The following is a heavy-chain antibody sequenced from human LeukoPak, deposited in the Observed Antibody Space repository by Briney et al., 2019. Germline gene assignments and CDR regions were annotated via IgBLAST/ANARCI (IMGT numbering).Heavy chain of an antibody. Sequence: SETLSLTCTVSGSSISSYYWSWIRQPPGKGLEWIGYIYYSGSTNYNPSLKSRVTISVDTSKNQFSPKLSSETAADTAVYYCARVYCSSTSCYTRDYFWFDPWGQGTLVTVSS. J-gene: IGHJ5*02. CDR1: GSSISSYY. V-gene: IGHV4-59*01. D-gene: IGHD2-2*02. CDR3: ARVYCSSTSCYTRDYFWFDP. CDR2: IYYSGST.